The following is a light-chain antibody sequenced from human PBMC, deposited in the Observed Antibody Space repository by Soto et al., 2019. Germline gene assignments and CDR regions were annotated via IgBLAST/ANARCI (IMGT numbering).Light chain of an antibody. CDR1: SSDVGDYKY. V-gene: IGLV2-14*01. Sequence: QSALTQPASVSGSPGQSITISCTGTSSDVGDYKYVSWYQQHPDNAPKLIIFVNSNRPSGVSDRFSGSKSGNTASLTISGLQAEDEDDYYCSSYTSSDTPYVFGTGTKLTVL. CDR3: SSYTSSDTPYV. CDR2: VNS. J-gene: IGLJ1*01.